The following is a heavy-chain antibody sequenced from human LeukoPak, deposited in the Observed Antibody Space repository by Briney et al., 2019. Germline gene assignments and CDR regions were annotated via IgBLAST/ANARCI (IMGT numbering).Heavy chain of an antibody. V-gene: IGHV3-74*01. CDR1: GFTFSSYW. CDR2: IYSDAT. CDR3: ARESYDSSGYYYGGGFDY. Sequence: SGGSLILSCAASGFTFSSYWIHWVRQAPGKGLVWVSRIYSDATYYADSVKGRFTISRDNAKNTLYLQMNSLRAEDTAVYYCARESYDSSGYYYGGGFDYWGQGTLVTVSS. J-gene: IGHJ4*02. D-gene: IGHD3-22*01.